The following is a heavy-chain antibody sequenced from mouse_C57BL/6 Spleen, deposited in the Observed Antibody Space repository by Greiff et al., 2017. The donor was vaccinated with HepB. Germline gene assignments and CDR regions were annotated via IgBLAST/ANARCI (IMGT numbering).Heavy chain of an antibody. CDR2: ISNGGGST. Sequence: EVQVVESGGGLVQPGGSLKLSCAASGFTFSDYYMYWVRQTPEKRLEWVAYISNGGGSTYYPDTVKGRFTISRDNAKNTQYLQMSRLKSEDTAMYYCARHRSYGNDFWYFDVWGTGTTVTVSS. J-gene: IGHJ1*03. CDR3: ARHRSYGNDFWYFDV. V-gene: IGHV5-12*01. D-gene: IGHD2-2*01. CDR1: GFTFSDYY.